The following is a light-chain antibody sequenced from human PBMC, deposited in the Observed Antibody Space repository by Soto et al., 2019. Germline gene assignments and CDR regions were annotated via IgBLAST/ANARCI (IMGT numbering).Light chain of an antibody. J-gene: IGKJ1*01. CDR3: QFYGSYWT. Sequence: IQMTQSLSTLAASIGDTVTITCRASQSINRRLAWDQQKPGEAPKLLIYDASSLESGVPSRFSGTGSRTEFTLIISSLQPDDFATYYCQFYGSYWTFGQGTKVEIK. V-gene: IGKV1-5*01. CDR1: QSINRR. CDR2: DAS.